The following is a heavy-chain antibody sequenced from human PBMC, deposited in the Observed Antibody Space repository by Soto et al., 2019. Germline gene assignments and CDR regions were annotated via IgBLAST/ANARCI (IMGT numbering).Heavy chain of an antibody. D-gene: IGHD3-22*01. CDR1: GFTFSGSA. Sequence: EVQLVESGGGLVQPGGSLKLSCAASGFTFSGSAMHWVRQASGKGLEWVGRIRSKANSYATAYAASVKGRFTISRDDSKNTAYLQMNSLKTKDTAVYYCTSSALIDYYYYYGMDVWGQGTTVTVSS. CDR2: IRSKANSYAT. CDR3: TSSALIDYYYYYGMDV. V-gene: IGHV3-73*02. J-gene: IGHJ6*02.